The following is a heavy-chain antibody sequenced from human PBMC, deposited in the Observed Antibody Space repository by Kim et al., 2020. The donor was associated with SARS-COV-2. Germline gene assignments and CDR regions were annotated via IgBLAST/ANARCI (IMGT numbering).Heavy chain of an antibody. V-gene: IGHV3-23*01. Sequence: SVNGRFTISRDNSKNTLYLQMNGRRAEDTAVYYCAKELRVDQYDSSGQGVWGQGTLVTVSS. J-gene: IGHJ4*02. CDR3: AKELRVDQYDSSGQGV. D-gene: IGHD3-22*01.